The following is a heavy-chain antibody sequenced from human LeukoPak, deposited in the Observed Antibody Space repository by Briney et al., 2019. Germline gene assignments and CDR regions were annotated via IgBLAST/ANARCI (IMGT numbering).Heavy chain of an antibody. Sequence: GRSLRLSCAASGFTLSSYGTHWVRQAPGKGLEWVAFIRYEGSNKYYADSVKGRFTISRDNSKNTLYLQMNSLRAEDTAVYYCAKAGSGSTFDYWGQGTLVTVSS. J-gene: IGHJ4*02. V-gene: IGHV3-30*02. D-gene: IGHD1-26*01. CDR1: GFTLSSYG. CDR2: IRYEGSNK. CDR3: AKAGSGSTFDY.